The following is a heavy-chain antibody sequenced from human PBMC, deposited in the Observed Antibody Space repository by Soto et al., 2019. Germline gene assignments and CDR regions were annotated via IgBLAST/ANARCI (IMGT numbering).Heavy chain of an antibody. CDR3: ASGAGGYDWYYYYGMDV. J-gene: IGHJ6*02. D-gene: IGHD5-12*01. CDR1: GGTFSSYA. V-gene: IGHV1-2*02. CDR2: INPNSGGT. Sequence: QVQLVQSGAEVKKPGSSVKVSCKASGGTFSSYAISWVRQAPGQGLEWMGWINPNSGGTNYAQKFQGRVTMTRDTSISTAYMELSRLRSDDTAVYYCASGAGGYDWYYYYGMDVWGQGTTVTVSS.